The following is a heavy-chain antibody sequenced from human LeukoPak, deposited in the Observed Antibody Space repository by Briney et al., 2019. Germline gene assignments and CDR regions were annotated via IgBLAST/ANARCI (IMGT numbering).Heavy chain of an antibody. D-gene: IGHD6-19*01. J-gene: IGHJ4*02. CDR3: PDWEARLAVAVFEH. V-gene: IGHV4-30-4*08. Sequence: SQTLSLTSTLSGVSISRGDYYWGWISQPPGKDLGWVGYIYYSGSTYYNPSLKSRVTISVDTSKNQFSLKLSSVTAPGTAVQCRPDWEARLAVAVFEHRGQGTLVPVSS. CDR2: IYYSGST. CDR1: GVSISRGDYY.